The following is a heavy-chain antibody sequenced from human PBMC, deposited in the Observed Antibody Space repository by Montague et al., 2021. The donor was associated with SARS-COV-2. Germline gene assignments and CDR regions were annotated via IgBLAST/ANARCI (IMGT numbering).Heavy chain of an antibody. D-gene: IGHD1-26*01. CDR2: ISYTGST. CDR1: GDSMSGSNSD. V-gene: IGHV4-39*01. J-gene: IGHJ5*02. Sequence: SETLSLTCSVSGDSMSGSNSDWGWIRQPPGKGLESIGSISYTGSTSYNASLKSRVTMSVDTSKNEFSLRLSSVTASDTAVYYCAGLYIQKTLVGASRRRWFDPWGQGTLVTVSS. CDR3: AGLYIQKTLVGASRRRWFDP.